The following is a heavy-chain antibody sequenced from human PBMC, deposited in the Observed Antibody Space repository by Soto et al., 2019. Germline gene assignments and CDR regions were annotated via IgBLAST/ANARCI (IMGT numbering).Heavy chain of an antibody. D-gene: IGHD3-22*01. CDR2: MYPGDSDT. CDR3: ARLPRDCNKTSCYYADH. V-gene: IGHV5-51*01. J-gene: IGHJ4*02. CDR1: GYDFNTNW. Sequence: PGESLKISCRGSGYDFNTNWFGWVRQLPGRGLEWVGIMYPGDSDTRLHPSLQGHVTLSAGVTVSTAFLQWRTLKTSDSGMYFCARLPRDCNKTSCYYADHWGQGTSVTVSS.